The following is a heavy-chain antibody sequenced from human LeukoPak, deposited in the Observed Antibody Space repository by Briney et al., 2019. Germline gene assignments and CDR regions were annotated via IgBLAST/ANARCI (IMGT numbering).Heavy chain of an antibody. Sequence: GGSLRLSCAASGFTFSSSAMSWVRQAPGKGLEWVSAISNNGGYTYYADSVQGRFTISRDNSKSTLCLQMNSLRAEDTAVYYCAPGAMATTILSRGYYFDYWGQGTLVTVSS. CDR2: ISNNGGYT. CDR1: GFTFSSSA. V-gene: IGHV3-23*01. D-gene: IGHD5-18*01. J-gene: IGHJ4*02. CDR3: APGAMATTILSRGYYFDY.